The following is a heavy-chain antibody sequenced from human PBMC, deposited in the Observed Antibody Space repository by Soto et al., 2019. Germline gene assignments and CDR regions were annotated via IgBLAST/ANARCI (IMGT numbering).Heavy chain of an antibody. V-gene: IGHV4-39*01. D-gene: IGHD3-22*01. CDR3: ARHCFVRKTMIVVARTRAYFDY. J-gene: IGHJ4*02. CDR1: GGSISSSSYY. CDR2: IYYSGST. Sequence: SETLSLTCTVSGGSISSSSYYWGWIRQPPGKGLEWIGSIYYSGSTYYNPSLKSRVTISVDTSKNQFSLKLSSVTAADTAAYYCARHCFVRKTMIVVARTRAYFDYWGQGTLVTVSS.